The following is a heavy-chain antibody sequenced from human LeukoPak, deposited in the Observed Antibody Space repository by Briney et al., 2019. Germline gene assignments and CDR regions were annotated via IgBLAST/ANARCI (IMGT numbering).Heavy chain of an antibody. CDR2: INPNSGGT. Sequence: ASVKVSCKASGFPFTGYYMHWVRQAPGLGLEWMGWINPNSGGTNYAQKFQGRVTMTRDTSSSTAYKELSSLRSDDTAVYYCARDWQYYDNIWGSYRHFHYWGQGTLVTVSS. CDR3: ARDWQYYDNIWGSYRHFHY. J-gene: IGHJ4*02. V-gene: IGHV1-2*02. D-gene: IGHD3-16*02. CDR1: GFPFTGYY.